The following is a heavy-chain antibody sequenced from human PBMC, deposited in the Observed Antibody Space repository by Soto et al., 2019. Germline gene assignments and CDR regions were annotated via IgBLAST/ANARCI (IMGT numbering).Heavy chain of an antibody. J-gene: IGHJ4*02. V-gene: IGHV3-7*03. CDR2: IKQDGSEK. CDR3: ARGLESSSLWRYYFDY. Sequence: PGGSLRLSCAASGFTFSSYWMSWVRQAPGKGLEWVANIKQDGSEKYYVDSVKGRFTISRDNAKNSLYLQMNSLRAEDTAVYYCARGLESSSLWRYYFDYWGQGTLVTVSS. D-gene: IGHD6-6*01. CDR1: GFTFSSYW.